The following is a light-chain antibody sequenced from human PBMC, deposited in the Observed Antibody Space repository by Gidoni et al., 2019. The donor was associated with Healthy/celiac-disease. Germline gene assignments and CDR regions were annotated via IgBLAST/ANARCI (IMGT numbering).Light chain of an antibody. CDR3: QQRSNWPPYT. J-gene: IGKJ2*01. V-gene: IGKV3-11*01. Sequence: EIVLTQSPATLSLSPGERATLSCRASQSVSSYLAWYQQKPGQAPRLPIYDASNRATGIPARFSGSGSGTDFTLTISSLEPEDFAVYYCQQRSNWPPYTFXQXTKLEIK. CDR1: QSVSSY. CDR2: DAS.